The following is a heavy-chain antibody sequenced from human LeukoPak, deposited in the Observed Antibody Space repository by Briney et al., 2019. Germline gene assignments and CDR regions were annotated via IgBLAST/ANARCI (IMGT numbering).Heavy chain of an antibody. CDR2: ISSSSSTI. Sequence: GGSLRLSCAASGFTFSSYSMNWARQAPGKGLEWVSYISSSSSTIYYADSVKGRFTISRDNAKNSLYLQMNSLRAEDTAVYYCARDSLSTYYYGSGSYFLPDYWGQGTLVTVSS. CDR1: GFTFSSYS. V-gene: IGHV3-48*01. D-gene: IGHD3-10*01. J-gene: IGHJ4*02. CDR3: ARDSLSTYYYGSGSYFLPDY.